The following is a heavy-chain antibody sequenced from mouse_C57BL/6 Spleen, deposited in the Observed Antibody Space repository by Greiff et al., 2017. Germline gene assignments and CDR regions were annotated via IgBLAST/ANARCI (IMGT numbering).Heavy chain of an antibody. CDR1: GYTFTSYW. Sequence: QVQLQQPGAELVKPGASVKLSCKASGYTFTSYWMHWVKQRPGRGLEWIGRIDPNSGGTKYNEKFKSKATMTVDKPSSTAYMQLSSLTSEDSAVYYCARATVGGYYYAMDYWGQGTSVTVSS. CDR3: ARATVGGYYYAMDY. CDR2: IDPNSGGT. D-gene: IGHD1-1*01. V-gene: IGHV1-72*01. J-gene: IGHJ4*01.